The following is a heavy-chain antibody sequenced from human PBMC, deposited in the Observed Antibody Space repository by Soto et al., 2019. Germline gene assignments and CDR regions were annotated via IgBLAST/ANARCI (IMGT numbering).Heavy chain of an antibody. CDR2: XHXXXSX. J-gene: IGHJ4*02. Sequence: SETLSLSCSVFRCSIGSYYLSWIRQPPGKGPEWIXNXHXXXSXNXXXSXXXXVTISVNTFKNQFSLKLSSVTAADTAVYYCARVGGYYGDYPNFDYWGRGPLVTVSS. D-gene: IGHD4-17*01. CDR1: RCSIGSYY. V-gene: IGHV4-59*01. CDR3: ARVGGYYGDYPNFDY.